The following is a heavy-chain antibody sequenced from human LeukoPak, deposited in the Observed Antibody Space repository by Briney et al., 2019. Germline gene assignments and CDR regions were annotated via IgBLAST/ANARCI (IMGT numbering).Heavy chain of an antibody. CDR3: ARSFGWHFDL. D-gene: IGHD3-16*01. CDR1: GFTFSGSE. J-gene: IGHJ2*01. CDR2: IRTDGTTT. Sequence: EGSLRLSCTASGFTFSGSEMSWVRQTPGKGLEWLSNIRTDGTTTYYADSVKGRFTISRDNAENSLYLQMDRLRPDDTALYYCARSFGWHFDLWGRGTLVTVSS. V-gene: IGHV3-48*03.